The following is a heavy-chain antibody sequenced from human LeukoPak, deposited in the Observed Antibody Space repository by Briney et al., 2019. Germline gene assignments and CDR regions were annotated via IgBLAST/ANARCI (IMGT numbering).Heavy chain of an antibody. CDR2: ISGSGGST. D-gene: IGHD1-26*01. J-gene: IGHJ3*02. CDR3: AKSPRVGATTRAFDI. CDR1: GFTFRSYP. V-gene: IGHV3-23*01. Sequence: GGSLRLSCAASGFTFRSYPMNWVRQAPGKGLEWVSAISGSGGSTYYADSVKGRFTISRDNSKNTLYLQMNSLRAEDTAVYYCAKSPRVGATTRAFDIWGQGTMVTVSS.